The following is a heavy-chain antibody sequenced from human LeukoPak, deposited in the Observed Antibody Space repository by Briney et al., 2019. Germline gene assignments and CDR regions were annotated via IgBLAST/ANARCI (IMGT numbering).Heavy chain of an antibody. V-gene: IGHV4-4*09. J-gene: IGHJ5*02. CDR2: IHSNGYT. CDR1: GGSISGYY. D-gene: IGHD3-10*01. CDR3: ARDDYRGVTNFDP. Sequence: SETLSLTCTVSGGSISGYYWTWIRQPPGQGLEWIAYIHSNGYTNYNPSLRSRVTISVDPSKNQFSLTVTPVTAADTAVYYCARDDYRGVTNFDPWGQGTLVTVSS.